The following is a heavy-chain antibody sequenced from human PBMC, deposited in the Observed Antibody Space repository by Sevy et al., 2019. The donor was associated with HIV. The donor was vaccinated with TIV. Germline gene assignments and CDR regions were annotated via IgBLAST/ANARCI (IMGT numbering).Heavy chain of an antibody. D-gene: IGHD2-8*01. V-gene: IGHV3-15*01. CDR1: GLTFTYAW. Sequence: GGSLRLSCAVSGLTFTYAWMNWVRQAPGKGLEWVGRIKSKVDGGTTDYGAPVKGRFTISRDDSKNTLYLQMNSLKTEDTAVYYCATDPIIVLMVTDGMDVWGQRTTVTVSS. CDR2: IKSKVDGGTT. J-gene: IGHJ6*02. CDR3: ATDPIIVLMVTDGMDV.